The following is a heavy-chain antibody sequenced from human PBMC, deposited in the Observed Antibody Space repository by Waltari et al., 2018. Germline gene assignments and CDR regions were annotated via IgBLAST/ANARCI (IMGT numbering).Heavy chain of an antibody. CDR3: AKAPGDWGIDY. Sequence: EVQLLESGGGLVQPGGSLRLSCAASGFTFSSYAMSWVRQAPGKVREWVSASSGSVGSTYYADSVKGRFTISRDNSKNTLYLQMNSLRAEDTAVYYCAKAPGDWGIDYWGQGTLVTVSS. V-gene: IGHV3-23*01. CDR1: GFTFSSYA. J-gene: IGHJ4*02. D-gene: IGHD7-27*01. CDR2: SSGSVGST.